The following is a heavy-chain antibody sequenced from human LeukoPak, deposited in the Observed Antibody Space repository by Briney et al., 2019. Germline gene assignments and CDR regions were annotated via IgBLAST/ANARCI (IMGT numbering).Heavy chain of an antibody. J-gene: IGHJ6*03. V-gene: IGHV1-69*13. CDR2: IIPIFGTA. Sequence: SVKVSCKASGGTFSSYAISWVRQAPGQGLEWMGGIIPIFGTANYAQKFQGRVTITADESTSTAYMELSSLRSEDTAVYYCARYYYGSGSYYPNYYYYYMDVWGKGTTVTVSS. CDR3: ARYYYGSGSYYPNYYYYYMDV. D-gene: IGHD3-10*01. CDR1: GGTFSSYA.